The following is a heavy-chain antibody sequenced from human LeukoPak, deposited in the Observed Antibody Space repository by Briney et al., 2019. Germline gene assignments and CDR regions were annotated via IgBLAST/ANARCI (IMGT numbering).Heavy chain of an antibody. CDR3: ARDLVSGAYTFDI. D-gene: IGHD3-16*01. Sequence: PGGSLRLSYAASGVTFSSYEMNWVRQAPGKGLEWVSYISSSGSTIYYADSVKGRFTSSRDCAKNSLYLQMNNLKAEDTAVYYCARDLVSGAYTFDIWGQGTMVTVSS. CDR1: GVTFSSYE. CDR2: ISSSGSTI. J-gene: IGHJ3*02. V-gene: IGHV3-48*03.